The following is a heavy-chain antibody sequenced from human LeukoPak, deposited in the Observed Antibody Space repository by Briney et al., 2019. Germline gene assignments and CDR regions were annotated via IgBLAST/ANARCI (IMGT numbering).Heavy chain of an antibody. J-gene: IGHJ4*02. D-gene: IGHD3-10*01. V-gene: IGHV3-74*01. Sequence: GGSLRLSCAASGFTFSSYWMHWVRQAPGKGLVWVSRINSDGSSTSYADSVKGRFTISGDNAKNTLYLQMNSLRAEDTVVYYCARGQVLLWFGEPDPGFDYWGKGTLVTVSS. CDR3: ARGQVLLWFGEPDPGFDY. CDR2: INSDGSST. CDR1: GFTFSSYW.